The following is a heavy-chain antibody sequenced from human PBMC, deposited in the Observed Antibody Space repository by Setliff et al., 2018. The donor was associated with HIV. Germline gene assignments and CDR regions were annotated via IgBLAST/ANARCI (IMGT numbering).Heavy chain of an antibody. Sequence: SETLSLTCVVSGYSIGSGYYWGWIRQTPGEGLEWIGSVYHSGSTYYNPSLKSRITISIDTSKNHFSLRLTSVTAADTAVYYCARLAPAMVYELDYWGPGMLVTV. CDR1: GYSIGSGYY. D-gene: IGHD5-18*01. V-gene: IGHV4-38-2*01. CDR2: VYHSGST. J-gene: IGHJ4*02. CDR3: ARLAPAMVYELDY.